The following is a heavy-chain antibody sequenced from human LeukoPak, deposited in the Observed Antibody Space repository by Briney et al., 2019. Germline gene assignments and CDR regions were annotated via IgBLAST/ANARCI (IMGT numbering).Heavy chain of an antibody. J-gene: IGHJ6*02. CDR2: IIPIFGTA. V-gene: IGHV1-69*05. CDR3: ARDEDQLPTSYYYYYYGMDV. Sequence: SVKVSCKASGGTFSSYAISWVRQAPGQGLEWMGGIIPIFGTANYAQKLQGRVTMTTDTSTSTAYMELRSLRSDDTAVYYCARDEDQLPTSYYYYYYGMDVWGQGTTVTVSS. D-gene: IGHD2-2*01. CDR1: GGTFSSYA.